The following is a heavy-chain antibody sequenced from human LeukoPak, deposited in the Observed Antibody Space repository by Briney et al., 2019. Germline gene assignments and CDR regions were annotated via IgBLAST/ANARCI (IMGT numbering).Heavy chain of an antibody. Sequence: GGSLRLSCAASGFTFSAYSMNWVCQAPGKGLEWISYISSNFSNTINYADSVKGRFTISRDNAKNTLYLQMNSLRAEDTAVYYCLRYRDFWGQGTLVTVSS. CDR1: GFTFSAYS. CDR2: ISSNFSNTI. V-gene: IGHV3-48*04. J-gene: IGHJ4*02. D-gene: IGHD4-11*01. CDR3: LRYRDF.